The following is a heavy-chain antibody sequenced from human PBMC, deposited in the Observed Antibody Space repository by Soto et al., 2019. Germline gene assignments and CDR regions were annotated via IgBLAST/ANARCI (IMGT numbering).Heavy chain of an antibody. CDR1: GGSISSYY. Sequence: SETLSLTCTVSGGSISSYYWSWIRQPPGKGLEWIGYIYYSGSTNYNPSLKSRVTISVDASKNQFSLKLSSVTAADTAVYYCGGRFLEWFGMDVWGQGTTVTVSS. D-gene: IGHD3-3*01. J-gene: IGHJ6*02. CDR2: IYYSGST. CDR3: GGRFLEWFGMDV. V-gene: IGHV4-59*01.